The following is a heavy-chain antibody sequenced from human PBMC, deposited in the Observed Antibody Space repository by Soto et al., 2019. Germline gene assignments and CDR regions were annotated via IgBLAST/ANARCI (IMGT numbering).Heavy chain of an antibody. D-gene: IGHD2-2*01. CDR1: GGSISSSNW. V-gene: IGHV4-4*02. Sequence: TSDTLSLTCAVSGGSISSSNWWSWVRQPPGKGLEWIGEIYHSGSTNYNPSLKSRVTISVDKSKNQFSLKLSSVTAADTAVYYCARTYCSSTSCYLESWAFDIWGQGTMVNVSS. CDR3: ARTYCSSTSCYLESWAFDI. CDR2: IYHSGST. J-gene: IGHJ3*02.